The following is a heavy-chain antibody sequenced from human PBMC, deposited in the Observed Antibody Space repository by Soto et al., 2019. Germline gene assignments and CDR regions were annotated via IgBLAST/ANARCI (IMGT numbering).Heavy chain of an antibody. J-gene: IGHJ4*02. CDR1: GFTFSSYA. CDR3: AKWGYCDYVAVNSAVDY. Sequence: EVQLLESGGGLVQPGGSLRLSCAASGFTFSSYAMSWVRQAPGKGLEWVSAISGSGGSTYYADSVKGRFTISRDNSKNTLYLQMNSLSAEDTAVYYCAKWGYCDYVAVNSAVDYWGQGTLVTVSS. V-gene: IGHV3-23*01. D-gene: IGHD4-17*01. CDR2: ISGSGGST.